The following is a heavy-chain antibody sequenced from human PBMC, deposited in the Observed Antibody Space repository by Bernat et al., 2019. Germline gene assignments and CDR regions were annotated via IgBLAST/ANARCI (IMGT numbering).Heavy chain of an antibody. CDR2: INHSGST. J-gene: IGHJ4*02. V-gene: IGHV4-34*01. Sequence: EQLLESGGGLVQPGGSLRLSCAASGFTFGNYAMTWVRQAPGKGLEWIGEINHSGSTNYNPSLKSRVTISVDSSKNQFSLKLSSVTAADTAVYYCARGASSSAFAFDFWGQGTPVTVSS. D-gene: IGHD3-10*01. CDR1: GFTFGNYA. CDR3: ARGASSSAFAFDF.